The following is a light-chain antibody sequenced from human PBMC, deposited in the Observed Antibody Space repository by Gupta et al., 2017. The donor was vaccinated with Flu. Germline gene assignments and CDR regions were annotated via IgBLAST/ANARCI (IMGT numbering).Light chain of an antibody. CDR1: SSNIGNNY. V-gene: IGLV1-51*01. Sequence: QSALTQPPSVSAAPGQKVTISCSGRSSNIGNNYVSWYQQLPGTAPKLLIYDSNKRPSGIPDRFSGSKSGTSATLGITGLQTGDEADYYCGTWDSSLSAGRVFGGGTKLTVL. CDR2: DSN. CDR3: GTWDSSLSAGRV. J-gene: IGLJ3*02.